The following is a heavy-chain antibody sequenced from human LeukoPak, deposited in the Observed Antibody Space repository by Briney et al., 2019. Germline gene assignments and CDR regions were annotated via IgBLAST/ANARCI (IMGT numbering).Heavy chain of an antibody. J-gene: IGHJ3*02. V-gene: IGHV4-39*07. CDR3: ARDSKSTADAFDI. CDR2: IFYSGNT. CDR1: GGSISSSTYY. D-gene: IGHD5/OR15-5a*01. Sequence: SETLSLTCTVSGGSISSSTYYGGWIRQPPGKGLEWIGSIFYSGNTYYNPSLKSRVTISIDTSKNQFSLKLSSVTAADTAMYYCARDSKSTADAFDIWGQGTMVTVSS.